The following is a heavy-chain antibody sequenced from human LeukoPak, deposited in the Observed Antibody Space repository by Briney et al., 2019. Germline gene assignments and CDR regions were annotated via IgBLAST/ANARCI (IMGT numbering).Heavy chain of an antibody. CDR2: INHSGSI. CDR1: GGSFSGYY. CDR3: AREGITMVRGVII. Sequence: SETLSLTCAVYGGSFSGYYWSWIRQPPGKGLEWIGEINHSGSINYNPSLKSRVTISVDTSKNQFSLKLSSVTAADTAVYYCAREGITMVRGVIIWGQGTLVTVSS. J-gene: IGHJ4*02. D-gene: IGHD3-10*01. V-gene: IGHV4-34*01.